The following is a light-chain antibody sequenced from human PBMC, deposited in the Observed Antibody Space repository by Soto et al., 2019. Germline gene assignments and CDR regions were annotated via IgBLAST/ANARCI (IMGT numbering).Light chain of an antibody. CDR2: AAS. J-gene: IGKJ1*01. Sequence: AIRMTQSPSSLSASTGDRVTITCRASQGISSYLAWYQQKPGKAPKLLIYAASTLGSGVPSRFSGSASGIEFTLTSGCLQSEDFATYYGQQYYSYPRTFGKGTKVEIK. V-gene: IGKV1-8*01. CDR1: QGISSY. CDR3: QQYYSYPRT.